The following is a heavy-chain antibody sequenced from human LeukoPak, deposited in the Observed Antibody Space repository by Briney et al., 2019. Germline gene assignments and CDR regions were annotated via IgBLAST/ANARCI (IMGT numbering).Heavy chain of an antibody. CDR1: GGSISSYY. Sequence: SETLSLTCTVSGGSISSYYWSWIRQPAGKGLEWIGRIYTSGSTNYNPSLKSRVTMSVDTSKNQFSLKLSSVTAADTAVYYCARQPGTSSRYYYYYGMDVWGQGTTVTVSS. D-gene: IGHD2-2*01. J-gene: IGHJ6*02. V-gene: IGHV4-4*07. CDR3: ARQPGTSSRYYYYYGMDV. CDR2: IYTSGST.